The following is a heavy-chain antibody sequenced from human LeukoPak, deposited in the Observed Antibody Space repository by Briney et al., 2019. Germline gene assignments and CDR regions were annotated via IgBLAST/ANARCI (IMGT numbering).Heavy chain of an antibody. Sequence: ASVKVSRKASGYTFTSYDINWVRQATGQGLEWMGWMNPNSGNTGFAQNFQGRVTMTRNTSIRVAYMELSSLRSEDTAVYFCARATYYDILTGSRDAFDIWGQGTMVTVSS. CDR1: GYTFTSYD. D-gene: IGHD3-9*01. CDR3: ARATYYDILTGSRDAFDI. J-gene: IGHJ3*02. V-gene: IGHV1-8*01. CDR2: MNPNSGNT.